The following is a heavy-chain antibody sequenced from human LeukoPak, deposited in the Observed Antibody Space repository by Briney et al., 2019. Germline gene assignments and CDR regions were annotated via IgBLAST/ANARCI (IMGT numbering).Heavy chain of an antibody. Sequence: PSETLSLTCTDSGGSISSSSYYWGWIRQPPGKGLEWIGSIYYSGSTYYNPSLKSRVTISVDTSKNQFSLKLSSVTAADTAVYYCARLRRNSWYFDYWGQGTLVTVSS. CDR1: GGSISSSSYY. CDR3: ARLRRNSWYFDY. J-gene: IGHJ4*02. CDR2: IYYSGST. V-gene: IGHV4-39*01. D-gene: IGHD6-13*01.